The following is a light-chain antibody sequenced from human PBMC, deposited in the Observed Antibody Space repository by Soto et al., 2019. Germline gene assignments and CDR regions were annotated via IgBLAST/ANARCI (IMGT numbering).Light chain of an antibody. V-gene: IGLV2-8*01. CDR1: RNDIGGSNF. CDR3: GSYAGSHNML. CDR2: EVT. Sequence: QSALTQPPSASGSPGQSVTISCTGTRNDIGGSNFVSWYQQHPDKAPKLIIYEVTKRPSGVPDRFSAFKSGNTASLTVSGLQPDDEADYYCGSYAGSHNMLFGGGTKLTVL. J-gene: IGLJ2*01.